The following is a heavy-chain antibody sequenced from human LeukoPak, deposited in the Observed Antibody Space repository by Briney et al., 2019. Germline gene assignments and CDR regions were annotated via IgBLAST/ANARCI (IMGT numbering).Heavy chain of an antibody. V-gene: IGHV4-34*01. Sequence: SETLSLTCAVYGGSFSGYYWSWIRQPPGKGLEWIGEINHSGSTNYNPSLKSRVTISVDTSKNQFSLKLSSVTAADTAVYYCARGQTFYGMDVWGKGNTVTVSS. CDR1: GGSFSGYY. CDR2: INHSGST. CDR3: ARGQTFYGMDV. J-gene: IGHJ6*04.